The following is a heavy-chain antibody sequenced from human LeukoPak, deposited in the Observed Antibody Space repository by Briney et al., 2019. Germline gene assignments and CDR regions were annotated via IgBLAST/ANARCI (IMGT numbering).Heavy chain of an antibody. CDR1: GGTFSSYA. Sequence: SVKVSCKASGGTFSSYAISWVRQAPGQGLEWMGGIIPIFGTANYAQKFQGRVTMTRNTSISTAYMELSSLRSEDTAVYYCARGSYEPDWGQGTLVTVSS. CDR3: ARGSYEPD. CDR2: IIPIFGTA. V-gene: IGHV1-69*05. D-gene: IGHD1-26*01. J-gene: IGHJ4*02.